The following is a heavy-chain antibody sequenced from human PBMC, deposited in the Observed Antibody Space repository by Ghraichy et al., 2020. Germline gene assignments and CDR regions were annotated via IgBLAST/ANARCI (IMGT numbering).Heavy chain of an antibody. CDR3: AKDGLDWCCEGYMDV. D-gene: IGHD4/OR15-4a*01. CDR1: GFTFDNYA. J-gene: IGHJ6*03. Sequence: GGSLRLSCAASGFTFDNYAMHWVRQAPGKGLEWVSGISWNSGSIGYADSVKGRFTISRDNAKNSLYLQMNSLRAEDTALYYCAKDGLDWCCEGYMDVWGKGTTVTVSS. V-gene: IGHV3-9*01. CDR2: ISWNSGSI.